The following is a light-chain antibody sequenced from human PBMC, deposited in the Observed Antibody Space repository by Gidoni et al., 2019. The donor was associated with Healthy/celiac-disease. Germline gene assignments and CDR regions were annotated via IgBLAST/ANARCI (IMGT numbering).Light chain of an antibody. CDR1: QSISSY. V-gene: IGKV1-39*01. CDR3: QQSYSTPPT. Sequence: DIQMTQSPASLSASVGDRVTITCRASQSISSYLNWYQQKPGKAPKLLIYAASSLQSGVTSRFRGSGSGTDFTLTISSLQPEDFATYYWQQSYSTPPTFGQGTQVEIK. CDR2: AAS. J-gene: IGKJ1*01.